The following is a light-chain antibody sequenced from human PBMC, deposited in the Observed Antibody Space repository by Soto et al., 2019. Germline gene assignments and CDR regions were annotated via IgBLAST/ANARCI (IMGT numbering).Light chain of an antibody. J-gene: IGKJ1*01. V-gene: IGKV3-11*01. CDR3: QQYGTAPWT. CDR1: QSISSY. Sequence: EIVLTQSPATLSLSPGERATLSCRASQSISSYLAWYQQKPGQAPRLLIYDASSRATGIPARFSGSGSGTDFTLTISSLEPEDFAVYYCQQYGTAPWTFGQGTKVEI. CDR2: DAS.